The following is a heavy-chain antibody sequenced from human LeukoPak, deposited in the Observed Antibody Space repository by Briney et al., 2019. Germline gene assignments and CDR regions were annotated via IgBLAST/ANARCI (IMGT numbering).Heavy chain of an antibody. V-gene: IGHV4-38-2*02. CDR1: GYSISSGYY. J-gene: IGHJ5*02. Sequence: SETLSLTCSVSGYSISSGYYWGWIRQPPGKGLEWIANIYHSGSTYYNPSLQSRVTISVDTSKNQFSLKLSSVTAADTAVYYCARGGSYCGGDCYHPLKYNWFDPWGQGTLVTVSS. CDR2: IYHSGST. CDR3: ARGGSYCGGDCYHPLKYNWFDP. D-gene: IGHD2-21*02.